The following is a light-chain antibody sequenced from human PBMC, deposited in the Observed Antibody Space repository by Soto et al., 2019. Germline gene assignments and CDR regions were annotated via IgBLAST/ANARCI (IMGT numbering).Light chain of an antibody. CDR2: GAS. CDR3: QHYGDSPRT. J-gene: IGKJ1*01. V-gene: IGKV3-20*01. Sequence: EIVLTQSPGTLSLSPGERATLSCRASQSVSSSYLAWYQQKPGQGPRLLIYGASSRATGVPDRFSGSGSGTDFTLTISRLEPEDFAVYYCQHYGDSPRTIGQGTKVEIK. CDR1: QSVSSSY.